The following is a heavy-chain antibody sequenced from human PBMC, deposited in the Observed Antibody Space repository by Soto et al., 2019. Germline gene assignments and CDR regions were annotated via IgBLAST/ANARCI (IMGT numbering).Heavy chain of an antibody. CDR3: AKDAIHVLLGYTYGAGGMDV. CDR2: ISWNSGDI. J-gene: IGHJ6*02. D-gene: IGHD5-18*01. V-gene: IGHV3-9*01. CDR1: GFTFDDYA. Sequence: EVQLVESGEDLVQPGRSLRLSCAASGFTFDDYAMHWVRLAPGKGLEWVSGISWNSGDIYYADSVKGRFTISRDNAKNSLYLQMNSLRPDDTAMYYCAKDAIHVLLGYTYGAGGMDVWGQGTTVTVSS.